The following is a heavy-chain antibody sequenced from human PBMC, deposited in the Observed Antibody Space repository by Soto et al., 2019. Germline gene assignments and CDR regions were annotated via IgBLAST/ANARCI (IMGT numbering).Heavy chain of an antibody. CDR2: ISAYNGNT. CDR1: GYTFTSYG. J-gene: IGHJ4*01. V-gene: IGHV1-18*01. D-gene: IGHD2-2*01. CDR3: ARVILYCSSTSCYGPTNVDY. Sequence: ASVKVSCKASGYTFTSYGISWVRQAPGQGLEWMGWISAYNGNTNYAQKLKGRVTMTTDTSTSTAYMEMRSQRSDDTAVYYCARVILYCSSTSCYGPTNVDYWG.